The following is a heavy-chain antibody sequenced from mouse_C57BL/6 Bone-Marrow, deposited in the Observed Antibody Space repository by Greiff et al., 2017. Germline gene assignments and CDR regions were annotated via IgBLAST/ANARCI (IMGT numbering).Heavy chain of an antibody. J-gene: IGHJ1*03. CDR1: GISITTGNYR. Sequence: EVKLMESGPGLVKPSQTVFLTCTVTGISITTGNYRWSWIRQFPGNKLEWIGYIYYSGTITYNPSLTSRTTITRDTPKNQFFLEMNSLTAEDTATYYCAREGGNYHWYFDVWGTGTTVTVSS. CDR3: AREGGNYHWYFDV. V-gene: IGHV3-5*01. D-gene: IGHD2-1*01. CDR2: IYYSGTI.